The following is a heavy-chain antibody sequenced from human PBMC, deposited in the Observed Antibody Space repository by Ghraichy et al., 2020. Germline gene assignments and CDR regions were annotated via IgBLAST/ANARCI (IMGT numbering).Heavy chain of an antibody. CDR1: GFTFSSYS. CDR2: ISSSSSYI. CDR3: ASDWVTAPEHDY. V-gene: IGHV3-21*01. Sequence: GESLNISCAASGFTFSSYSMNWVRQAPGKGLEWVSSISSSSSYIYYADSVKGRFTISRDNAKNSLYLQMNSLRAEDTAVYYCASDWVTAPEHDYWGQGTLVTVSS. J-gene: IGHJ4*02. D-gene: IGHD6-13*01.